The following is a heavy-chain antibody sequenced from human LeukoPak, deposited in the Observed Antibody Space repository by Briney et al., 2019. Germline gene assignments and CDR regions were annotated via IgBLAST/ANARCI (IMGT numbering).Heavy chain of an antibody. Sequence: SVKVSCKASGRTFSSYAISWVRQAPGQGLEWMGGIIPIFGTANYAQKFQGRVTITADKSTSTAYMELSSLRSEDTAVYYCARDPEIYCSGGSCIDYWGQGTLVTVSS. CDR2: IIPIFGTA. CDR3: ARDPEIYCSGGSCIDY. CDR1: GRTFSSYA. V-gene: IGHV1-69*06. J-gene: IGHJ4*02. D-gene: IGHD2-15*01.